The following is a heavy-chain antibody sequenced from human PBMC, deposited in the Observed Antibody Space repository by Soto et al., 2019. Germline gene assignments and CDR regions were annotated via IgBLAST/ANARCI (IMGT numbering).Heavy chain of an antibody. CDR3: AREKYYYDSSGKNRFDY. Sequence: ASVKVSCKASGYTFTSYGISWVRQAPGQGLEWMGWISAYNGNTNYAQKLQGRVTMTTDTSTSTAYMELRSLRSDDTAVYYCAREKYYYDSSGKNRFDYWGQGTMVTVYS. CDR1: GYTFTSYG. D-gene: IGHD3-22*01. CDR2: ISAYNGNT. V-gene: IGHV1-18*01. J-gene: IGHJ4*02.